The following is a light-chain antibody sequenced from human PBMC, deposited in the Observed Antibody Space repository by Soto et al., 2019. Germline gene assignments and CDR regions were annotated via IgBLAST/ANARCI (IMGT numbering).Light chain of an antibody. V-gene: IGKV1-39*01. J-gene: IGKJ3*01. CDR3: RQSYRTPYT. Sequence: DIQMTQSPSSLSTSVGDSVTITCRASQTISTYLNWYQQKPGKAPRLLIFTASRLQSGVPARFSGSGSGTDFTLTINSLQPEDFATYYCRQSYRTPYTFGPGTSVDVK. CDR2: TAS. CDR1: QTISTY.